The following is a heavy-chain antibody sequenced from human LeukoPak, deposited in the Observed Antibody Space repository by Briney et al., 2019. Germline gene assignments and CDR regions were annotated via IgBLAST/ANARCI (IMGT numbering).Heavy chain of an antibody. CDR3: ARSYSSRGYYYYGMDV. V-gene: IGHV4-59*01. Sequence: SETLSLTCTVSGGSISTYYWSWIRQPPGKGLEWIGYIYYSGSTSYNPSLKSRVTISLDTSDNQFSLKLTSVTAADTAVYYCARSYSSRGYYYYGMDVWGQGTTVTVSS. CDR2: IYYSGST. J-gene: IGHJ6*02. D-gene: IGHD6-13*01. CDR1: GGSISTYY.